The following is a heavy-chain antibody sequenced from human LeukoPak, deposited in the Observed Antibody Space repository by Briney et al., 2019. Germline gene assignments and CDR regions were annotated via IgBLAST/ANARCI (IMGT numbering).Heavy chain of an antibody. CDR2: TSTFNSRT. CDR3: AREALNSGAWIY. J-gene: IGHJ4*02. D-gene: IGHD6-25*01. V-gene: IGHV1-18*01. Sequence: ASVKVSCKASGHSFTSYGIYWVRQAPGQGLEWMGWTSTFNSRTHTARNFQGRVTMTTDTSTTTAYLEVSGLTSNDTAVYYCAREALNSGAWIYWGQGSLVIVSS. CDR1: GHSFTSYG.